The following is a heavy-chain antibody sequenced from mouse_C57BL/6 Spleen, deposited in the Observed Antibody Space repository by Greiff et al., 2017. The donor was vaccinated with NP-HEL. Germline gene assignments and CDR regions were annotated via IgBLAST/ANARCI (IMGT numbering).Heavy chain of an antibody. Sequence: VKVVESGAELVRPGASVTLSCKASGYTFTDYEMHWVKQTPVHGLEWIGAIDPETGGTAYNQKFKGKAILTADKSSSTAYMELRSLTSEDSAVYYCTRREAYDGYYGYWGQGTTLTVSS. D-gene: IGHD2-3*01. CDR2: IDPETGGT. CDR3: TRREAYDGYYGY. J-gene: IGHJ2*01. V-gene: IGHV1-15*01. CDR1: GYTFTDYE.